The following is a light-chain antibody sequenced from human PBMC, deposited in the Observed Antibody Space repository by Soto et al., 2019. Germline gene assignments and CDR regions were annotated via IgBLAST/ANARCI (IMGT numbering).Light chain of an antibody. V-gene: IGLV2-14*01. CDR2: DVS. CDR1: SSDVGGYNY. Sequence: QSALTQPASVSGSPGQSITISCTGTSSDVGGYNYVSWYQQHPGKAPKLMIYDVSNRLSGVSNRFSGSKSGKTASLTISGLQGEDEADYYCSSYTSSRTLVFGGGTKLTVL. J-gene: IGLJ3*02. CDR3: SSYTSSRTLV.